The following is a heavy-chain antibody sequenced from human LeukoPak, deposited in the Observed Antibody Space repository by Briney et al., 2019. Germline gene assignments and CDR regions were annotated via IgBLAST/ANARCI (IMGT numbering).Heavy chain of an antibody. CDR1: GGSISSYY. V-gene: IGHV4-4*07. J-gene: IGHJ4*02. CDR3: ASSNYDILTGYSDY. Sequence: SETLSLTRTVSGGSISSYYWSWIRQPAGKGLEWIGRIYTSGSTNYNPSLKSRVTMSVDTSKNQFSLKLSSVTAADTAVYYCASSNYDILTGYSDYWGQGTLVTVSS. CDR2: IYTSGST. D-gene: IGHD3-9*01.